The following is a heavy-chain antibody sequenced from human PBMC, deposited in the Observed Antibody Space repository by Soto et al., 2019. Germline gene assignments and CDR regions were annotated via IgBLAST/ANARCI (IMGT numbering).Heavy chain of an antibody. CDR2: VDPVDGAV. J-gene: IGHJ6*02. CDR1: GYSFTAFY. Sequence: ASVKVSCKASGYSFTAFYIHWVRQAPGKGXDRVGLVDPVDGAVKYRENVQGRLSITADTSVDTGYMQLNSLRSDDTADYYCAVQTTTTGGLLRNDYYGMDVWGQGTTVTVSS. D-gene: IGHD2-8*02. CDR3: AVQTTTTGGLLRNDYYGMDV. V-gene: IGHV1-69-2*01.